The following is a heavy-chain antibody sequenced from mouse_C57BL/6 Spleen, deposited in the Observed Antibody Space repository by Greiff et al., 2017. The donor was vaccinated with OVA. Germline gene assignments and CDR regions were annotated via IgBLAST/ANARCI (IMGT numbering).Heavy chain of an antibody. CDR2: INPYNGGT. CDR3: AREGADGYYVRLFDY. Sequence: EVQLQQSGPVLVEPGASVKMSCKASGYTFTDYYMNWVKQSHGKSLEWIGVINPYNGGTSYNQKFKGKATLTVDKSSSTAYMELNSLTSEDSAVYYCAREGADGYYVRLFDYWGQGTTLTVSS. J-gene: IGHJ2*01. CDR1: GYTFTDYY. D-gene: IGHD2-3*01. V-gene: IGHV1-19*01.